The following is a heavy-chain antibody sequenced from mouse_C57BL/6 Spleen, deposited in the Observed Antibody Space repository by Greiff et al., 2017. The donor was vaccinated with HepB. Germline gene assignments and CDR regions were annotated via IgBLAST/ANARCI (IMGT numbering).Heavy chain of an antibody. CDR1: GYSITSGYY. CDR2: ISYDGSN. Sequence: EVQLQESGPGLVKPSQSLSLTCSVTGYSITSGYYWNWIRQFPGNKLEWMGYISYDGSNNYNPSLKNRISITRDTSKNQFFLKLNSVTTEDTATYYCAREGTTEGYFDVWGTGTTVTVSS. CDR3: AREGTTEGYFDV. D-gene: IGHD1-1*01. V-gene: IGHV3-6*01. J-gene: IGHJ1*03.